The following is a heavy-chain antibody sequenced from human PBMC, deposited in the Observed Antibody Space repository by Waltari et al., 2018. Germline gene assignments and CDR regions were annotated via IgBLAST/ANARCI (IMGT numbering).Heavy chain of an antibody. J-gene: IGHJ4*02. CDR2: VDPEDGET. Sequence: EVQLVQSGAEVKKPGATVKISCKASGYTFTDYYMHWVQQAPGKGLEWMGRVDPEDGETIYAEKFQGRVTITADTSTDTAYMELSSLRSEDTAVYYCATDLEYYYDSSGERGFDYWGQGTLVTVSS. CDR3: ATDLEYYYDSSGERGFDY. D-gene: IGHD3-22*01. CDR1: GYTFTDYY. V-gene: IGHV1-69-2*01.